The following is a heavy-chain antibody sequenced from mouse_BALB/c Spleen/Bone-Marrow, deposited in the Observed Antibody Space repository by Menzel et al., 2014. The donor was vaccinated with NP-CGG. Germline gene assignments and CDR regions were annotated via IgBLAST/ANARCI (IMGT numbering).Heavy chain of an antibody. CDR1: GYAFSNYW. D-gene: IGHD1-1*01. CDR2: IYPGDGGT. CDR3: ASRGDYSYSMDY. J-gene: IGHJ4*01. V-gene: IGHV1-80*01. Sequence: QVQLQQSGAELVRPGSSVKISCKASGYAFSNYWMNWMKQRPGQGLEWIGQIYPGDGGTNYNGEFKGKATLTADKSSNTAYMQLSSLTSEDSAVYFCASRGDYSYSMDYWGQGTSVTVSS.